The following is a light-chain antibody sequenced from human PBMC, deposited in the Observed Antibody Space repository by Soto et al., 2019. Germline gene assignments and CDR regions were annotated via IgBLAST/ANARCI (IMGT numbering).Light chain of an antibody. V-gene: IGLV2-14*03. J-gene: IGLJ1*01. CDR1: SSDVGAYDY. CDR2: DVS. CDR3: SSFTTSTSYV. Sequence: QSALTQPASVSGSPGQSITISCTGTSSDVGAYDYVSWYQQHPGEVPKLMIFDVSDRPSGVSNRFSGSKSGNKASLTISGLQAEDEADYYCSSFTTSTSYVFGTGTKLTVL.